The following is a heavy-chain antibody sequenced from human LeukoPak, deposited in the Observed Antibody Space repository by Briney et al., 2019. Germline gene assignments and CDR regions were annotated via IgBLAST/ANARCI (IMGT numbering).Heavy chain of an antibody. V-gene: IGHV3-23*01. D-gene: IGHD5-24*01. CDR3: AAIPNPRMASFDY. J-gene: IGHJ4*02. CDR1: GFVFNTYT. Sequence: PGGSLRLSCADSGFVFNTYTLSWVRQAPGKGLEWVSSVSATGDWTDYADSVKGRFIISRDNSESILYLQMNSLRAEDTAVYYCAAIPNPRMASFDYWGQGTLVIVSS. CDR2: VSATGDWT.